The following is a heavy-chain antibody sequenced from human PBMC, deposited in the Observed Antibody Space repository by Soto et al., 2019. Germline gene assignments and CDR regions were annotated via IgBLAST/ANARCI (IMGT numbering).Heavy chain of an antibody. D-gene: IGHD3-22*01. V-gene: IGHV4-39*02. Sequence: SETLSPPCNVSGAPIRSISYYGCWIRQPPGKGLGRIRIIYYSRSTYYTPSVKSRVTISVDKSKNQLSLKLSTVTAADTAVYYCTTEWRFYHGGGYYHNGLDTWGHGTLVTVSS. CDR1: GAPIRSISYY. CDR2: IYYSRST. J-gene: IGHJ5*01. CDR3: TTEWRFYHGGGYYHNGLDT.